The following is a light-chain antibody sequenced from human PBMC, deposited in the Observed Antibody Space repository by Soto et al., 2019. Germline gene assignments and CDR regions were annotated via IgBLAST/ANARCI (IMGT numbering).Light chain of an antibody. V-gene: IGKV4-1*01. CDR2: WAS. Sequence: DIVMTQSPDSLAVSLGERATINCKSSQSVFESANNKNYLAWYQQRPGQPPKLLFYWASTRESGVPDRFSGSGCGTDFTLTISRLQAEDVAVYYCQQYHAAPYSFGQGTRLEIK. CDR1: QSVFESANNKNY. CDR3: QQYHAAPYS. J-gene: IGKJ2*01.